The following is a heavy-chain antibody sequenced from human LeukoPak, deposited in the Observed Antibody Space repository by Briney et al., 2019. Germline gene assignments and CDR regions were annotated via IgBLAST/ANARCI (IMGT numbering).Heavy chain of an antibody. D-gene: IGHD2-21*02. Sequence: GGSLRLSCAASGFTFSSYGMHWVRQAPGKGLEWVAVISYDGSNKYYADSVKGRFTISRDNSKNTLYLQMNSLRAEDTVVYYCARDHDFAFDNWGQGTLVTVSS. CDR2: ISYDGSNK. V-gene: IGHV3-30*03. CDR1: GFTFSSYG. J-gene: IGHJ4*02. CDR3: ARDHDFAFDN.